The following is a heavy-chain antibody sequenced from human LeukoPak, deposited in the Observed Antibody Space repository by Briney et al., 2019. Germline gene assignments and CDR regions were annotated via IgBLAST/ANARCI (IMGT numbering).Heavy chain of an antibody. CDR1: GGSINFHY. V-gene: IGHV4-59*11. D-gene: IGHD3-22*01. CDR2: IYYSGST. CDR3: ASSTWYYDSSAEYYFDY. J-gene: IGHJ4*02. Sequence: SETLSLTCSVSGGSINFHYWSWIRQPPGKGLEWIGYIYYSGSTNYNPSLKSRVTISVDTSKNQFSLKLSSVTAADTAVYYCASSTWYYDSSAEYYFDYWGQGTLVTVSS.